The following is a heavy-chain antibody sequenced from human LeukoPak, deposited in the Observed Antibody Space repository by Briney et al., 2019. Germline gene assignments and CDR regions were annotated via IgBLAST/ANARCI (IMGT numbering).Heavy chain of an antibody. CDR3: ARDLRGYSYGYYYYGMDV. J-gene: IGHJ6*02. CDR2: ISAYNGNT. D-gene: IGHD5-18*01. Sequence: ASVKVSCKASGYTSTSYGISWVRQAPGQGLEWMGWISAYNGNTNYAQKLQGRVTMTTDTSTSTAYMELRSLRSDDTAVYYCARDLRGYSYGYYYYGMDVWGQGTTVTVSS. V-gene: IGHV1-18*01. CDR1: GYTSTSYG.